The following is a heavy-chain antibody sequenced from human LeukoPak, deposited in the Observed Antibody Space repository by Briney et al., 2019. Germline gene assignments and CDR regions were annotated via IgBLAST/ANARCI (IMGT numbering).Heavy chain of an antibody. Sequence: PSETLSLTCTVSGDSVSSSNYHWSWIRQPPGKGLEWIGYIYYGGSTNYNPSLKSRVTISVDTSKSQFSLKLSSVTAADTAVYYCAREESGDYEFRYFDYWGQGTLVTVSS. J-gene: IGHJ4*02. V-gene: IGHV4-61*01. CDR2: IYYGGST. CDR3: AREESGDYEFRYFDY. D-gene: IGHD4-17*01. CDR1: GDSVSSSNYH.